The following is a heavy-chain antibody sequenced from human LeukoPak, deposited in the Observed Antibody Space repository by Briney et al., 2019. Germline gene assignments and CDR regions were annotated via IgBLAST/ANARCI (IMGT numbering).Heavy chain of an antibody. CDR2: ISSSGSTI. Sequence: GGSLRLSCAASRFTFSDYYMSWIRQAPGKGLEWVSYISSSGSTIYYADSVKGRFTISRDNAKNSLYLQMNSLRAEDTAVYYCASYYDSSGPVDYWGQGTLVTVSS. J-gene: IGHJ4*02. CDR3: ASYYDSSGPVDY. CDR1: RFTFSDYY. V-gene: IGHV3-11*01. D-gene: IGHD3-22*01.